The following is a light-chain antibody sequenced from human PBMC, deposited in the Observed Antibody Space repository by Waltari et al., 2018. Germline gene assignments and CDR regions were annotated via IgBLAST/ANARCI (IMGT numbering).Light chain of an antibody. J-gene: IGKJ2*01. V-gene: IGKV4-1*01. CDR2: WAS. CDR1: QSVLYSSNNKNY. Sequence: DIVMTQSPDSLAVSLGERATINCNSSQSVLYSSNNKNYLAWYQQIPGQSPKLLIYWASTRESGVPDRFSGSGSGTDFTLTISSLQAEDVAVYYCQQYYSTPYTFGQGTKLEIK. CDR3: QQYYSTPYT.